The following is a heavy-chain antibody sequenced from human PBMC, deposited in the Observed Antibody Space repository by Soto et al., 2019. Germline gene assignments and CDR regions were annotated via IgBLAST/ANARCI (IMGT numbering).Heavy chain of an antibody. V-gene: IGHV3-48*02. CDR2: VDSRGGTI. CDR1: GFTFSTYS. D-gene: IGHD3-3*01. J-gene: IGHJ4*02. CDR3: ARENTILAPSDY. Sequence: PGGSLRLSCAASGFTFSTYSMNWVRQAPGKGLEWVSYVDSRGGTIYYADSVKGRFTISRDNAMNSLYLQMNSLRDEDTAVYYCARENTILAPSDYWGQGTLVTVSS.